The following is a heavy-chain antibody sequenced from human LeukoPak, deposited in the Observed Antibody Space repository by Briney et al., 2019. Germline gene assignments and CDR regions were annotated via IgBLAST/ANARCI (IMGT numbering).Heavy chain of an antibody. CDR2: ISSSGSTI. CDR1: GFTFSSYE. V-gene: IGHV3-48*03. D-gene: IGHD4-17*01. J-gene: IGHJ6*02. Sequence: SGGSLRLSCAASGFTFSSYEMNWVRQAPGKGLEWVSYISSSGSTIYYADSVKGRFTISRDNAKNSLYLQMNSLRAEDTAVYYCARDGEVYGDYVLSYYYGMDVWGQGTTVTVSS. CDR3: ARDGEVYGDYVLSYYYGMDV.